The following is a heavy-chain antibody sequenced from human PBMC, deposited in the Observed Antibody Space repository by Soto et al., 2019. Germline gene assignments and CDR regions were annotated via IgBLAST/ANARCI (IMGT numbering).Heavy chain of an antibody. Sequence: PXETLSLTCTVAGCSISSGGSYWGWIRQPPGKGLEWIGYIYYSGNTYFNPSLKSRVTLSVDTSKNQFSLNLSSVTAADTAVYYCVRYCSTTKCPFDYWGQGTLVTVSS. J-gene: IGHJ4*02. CDR3: VRYCSTTKCPFDY. V-gene: IGHV4-30-4*01. CDR2: IYYSGNT. D-gene: IGHD2-2*01. CDR1: GCSISSGGSY.